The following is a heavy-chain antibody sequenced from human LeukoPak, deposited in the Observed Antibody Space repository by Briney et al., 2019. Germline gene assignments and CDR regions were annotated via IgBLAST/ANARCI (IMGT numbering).Heavy chain of an antibody. CDR2: INHSGST. Sequence: SETLSLTCSVYGGSFSIYYWSWIRQPPGKGLEWIGEINHSGSTNYNPSLKSRVTISVDTSKNQFSLRLSSVAAADTAVYYCATRDVWGQGTTVTVSS. J-gene: IGHJ6*02. V-gene: IGHV4-34*01. CDR1: GGSFSIYY. CDR3: ATRDV.